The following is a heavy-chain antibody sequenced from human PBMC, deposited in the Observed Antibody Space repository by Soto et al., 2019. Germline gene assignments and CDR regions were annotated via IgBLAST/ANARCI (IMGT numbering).Heavy chain of an antibody. V-gene: IGHV1-2*04. CDR2: INPNSGGT. Sequence: ASVKGSCKASGYTFTGYYMHWVRQAPGQGLEWMGWINPNSGGTNYAQKFQGWVTMTRDTSISTAYMELSRLRSDDTAVYYCARGPPVAIFGVVTSYGMDVWGQGTKVTVYS. CDR1: GYTFTGYY. J-gene: IGHJ6*02. D-gene: IGHD3-3*01. CDR3: ARGPPVAIFGVVTSYGMDV.